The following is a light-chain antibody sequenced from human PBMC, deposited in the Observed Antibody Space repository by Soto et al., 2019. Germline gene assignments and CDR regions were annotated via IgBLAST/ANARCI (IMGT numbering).Light chain of an antibody. V-gene: IGKV1-5*03. CDR2: KAS. J-gene: IGKJ1*01. CDR1: QSISSW. Sequence: DIQMTQSPSTLSASVGDRVTITCRASQSISSWLAWYQQKPGKAPKLLIYKASSLESGVPSRFSGSGSGTEFTLTISSLQPDDFATYYCQQYHVYWTFGQGTKVDNK. CDR3: QQYHVYWT.